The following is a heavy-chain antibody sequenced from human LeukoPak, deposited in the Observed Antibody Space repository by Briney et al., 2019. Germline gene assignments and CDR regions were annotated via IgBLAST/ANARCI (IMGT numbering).Heavy chain of an antibody. CDR2: IKQDGSEK. CDR1: GFTFSSFW. J-gene: IGHJ6*03. V-gene: IGHV3-7*01. CDR3: ARDRTPDSSSIYYYYYMDV. D-gene: IGHD6-19*01. Sequence: GGSLRLSCAASGFTFSSFWMSWVRQAPGKGLEWVANIKQDGSEKYYVDSVKGRFTISRDNAKNSLYLQINSLRAEDTAVYYCARDRTPDSSSIYYYYYMDVWGKGTTVTVSS.